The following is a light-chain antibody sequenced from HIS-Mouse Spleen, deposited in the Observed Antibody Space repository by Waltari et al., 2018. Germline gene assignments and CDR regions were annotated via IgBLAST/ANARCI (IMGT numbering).Light chain of an antibody. J-gene: IGLJ2*01. Sequence: SYELTQPPSVSVSPGQTARITCPGDALPKKHAYWYQQKSGQAPVLVIYEDSQRPSGIPERFSGSSSGTMATLTISGAQVEDEADYYCYSTDSSGNHRVFGGGTKLTVL. CDR2: EDS. CDR1: ALPKKH. CDR3: YSTDSSGNHRV. V-gene: IGLV3-10*01.